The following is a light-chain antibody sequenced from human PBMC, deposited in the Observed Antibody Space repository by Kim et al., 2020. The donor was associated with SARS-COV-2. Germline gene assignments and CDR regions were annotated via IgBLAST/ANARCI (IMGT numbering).Light chain of an antibody. CDR3: QSYDTSKQV. J-gene: IGLJ3*02. CDR1: SGSSASKY. V-gene: IGLV6-57*01. CDR2: EDN. Sequence: GKTVTSAGTRSSGSSASKYVQWDQQRPGSSHTTVIYEDNQRPSGVPDRFSGSIDSSSNSASLTISGLKTEDEADYYCQSYDTSKQVFGGGTQLTVL.